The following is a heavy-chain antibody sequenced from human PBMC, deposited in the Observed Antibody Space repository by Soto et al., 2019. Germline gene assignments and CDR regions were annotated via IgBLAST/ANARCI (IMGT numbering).Heavy chain of an antibody. Sequence: GGSLRLSCAASGFTFSGSAIHWVRQASGKGLEWVGRIRDKANSYATAYAASVKGRFTISRDDSKNTAYLQMNSLKTEDTAVYYCTRLYCGGDCSTDWGQGTLVTVSS. D-gene: IGHD2-21*02. V-gene: IGHV3-73*01. CDR2: IRDKANSYAT. J-gene: IGHJ4*02. CDR1: GFTFSGSA. CDR3: TRLYCGGDCSTD.